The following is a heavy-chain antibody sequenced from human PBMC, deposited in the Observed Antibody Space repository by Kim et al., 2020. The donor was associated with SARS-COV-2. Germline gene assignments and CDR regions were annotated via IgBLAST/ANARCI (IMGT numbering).Heavy chain of an antibody. CDR3: VRDPLLRTAWFDP. D-gene: IGHD1-1*01. Sequence: YNQSLKSRVTITVDTHKNQFSLRRSSVTAADTAVYYCVRDPLLRTAWFDPWGQGTLGTVSS. J-gene: IGHJ5*02. V-gene: IGHV4-34*01.